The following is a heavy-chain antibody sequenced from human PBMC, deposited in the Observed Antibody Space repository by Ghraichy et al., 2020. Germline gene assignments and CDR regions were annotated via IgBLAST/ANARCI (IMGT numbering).Heavy chain of an antibody. Sequence: GGSLRLSCAASGFTFSSYAMSWVRQAPGKGLEWVSAISGSGGSTYYADSVKGRFTISRDNSKNTLYLQMNSLRAEDTAVYYCAKLSGYSSSWDTFFDYWGQGTLVTVSS. D-gene: IGHD6-13*01. CDR3: AKLSGYSSSWDTFFDY. J-gene: IGHJ4*02. CDR1: GFTFSSYA. V-gene: IGHV3-23*01. CDR2: ISGSGGST.